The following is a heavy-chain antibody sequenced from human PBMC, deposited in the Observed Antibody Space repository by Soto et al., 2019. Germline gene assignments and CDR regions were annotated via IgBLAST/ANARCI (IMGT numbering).Heavy chain of an antibody. V-gene: IGHV3-33*01. CDR2: IWYDGSNK. CDR1: GFTFSSYG. D-gene: IGHD3-16*01. CDR3: ARERGGRGYFDY. J-gene: IGHJ4*02. Sequence: GGSLRLSCAASGFTFSSYGMHWVRQAPGKGLEWVAVIWYDGSNKYYADSVKGRFTISRDNSKNTLYLQMNSLRAEDTAVYYCARERGGRGYFDYWGQGTLVTVSS.